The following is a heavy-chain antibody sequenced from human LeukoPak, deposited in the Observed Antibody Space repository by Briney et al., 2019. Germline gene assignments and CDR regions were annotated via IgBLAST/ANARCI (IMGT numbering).Heavy chain of an antibody. CDR1: GFSFSTHS. CDR2: VSGTSEYI. V-gene: IGHV3-21*06. D-gene: IGHD6-19*01. CDR3: ARWYSSGWYSDY. Sequence: TGGSLRLSCAASGFSFSTHSMIWVRQAPGKGLEWVSSVSGTSEYIYYADSVRGRFTISRDNAKNTVYLQMNSLRAEDTAVYYCARWYSSGWYSDYWGQGTLVTVSS. J-gene: IGHJ4*02.